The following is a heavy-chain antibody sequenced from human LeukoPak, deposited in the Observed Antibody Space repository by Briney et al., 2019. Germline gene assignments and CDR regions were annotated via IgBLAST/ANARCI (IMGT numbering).Heavy chain of an antibody. V-gene: IGHV3-48*01. J-gene: IGHJ6*02. CDR1: GFSFSSYS. CDR3: AKSRYCSSTSCSEPRLYYYNGMDV. CDR2: ISSGSSSI. D-gene: IGHD2-2*01. Sequence: GGSLRLSCAASGFSFSSYSMNWVRQAPGKGLEWVSYISSGSSSIHYADSVEGRFTISRDNTKNLLYLQMNSLRAEDTAVYYCAKSRYCSSTSCSEPRLYYYNGMDVWGQGTTVTVSS.